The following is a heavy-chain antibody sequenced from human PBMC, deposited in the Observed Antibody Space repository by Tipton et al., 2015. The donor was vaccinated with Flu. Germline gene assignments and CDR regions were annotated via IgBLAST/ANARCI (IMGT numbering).Heavy chain of an antibody. Sequence: TLSLTCTVSGDSISSYYWSWIRQPPGKGLEWIGYIYYSGSTIYNPSLKSRVTISLDTSKSQFSLKLSSVTAADTAVYYCARLRLPLSYFDYWGQGTLVTVS. J-gene: IGHJ4*02. CDR1: GDSISSYY. CDR3: ARLRLPLSYFDY. CDR2: IYYSGST. V-gene: IGHV4-59*01.